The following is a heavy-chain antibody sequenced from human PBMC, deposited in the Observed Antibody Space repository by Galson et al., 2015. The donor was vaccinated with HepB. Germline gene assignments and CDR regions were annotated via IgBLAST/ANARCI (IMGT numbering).Heavy chain of an antibody. D-gene: IGHD5-12*01. Sequence: TLSLTCTVSGGSVTTSSYHRGWIRQSPGQGLEWVGAIYYSASSYYNPSLESRVTISVDTSKNQFSLKLSSVTAADTAVYYCASGYSGFGGLLDYWGQGALVTVSS. V-gene: IGHV4-39*01. CDR2: IYYSASS. J-gene: IGHJ4*02. CDR1: GGSVTTSSYH. CDR3: ASGYSGFGGLLDY.